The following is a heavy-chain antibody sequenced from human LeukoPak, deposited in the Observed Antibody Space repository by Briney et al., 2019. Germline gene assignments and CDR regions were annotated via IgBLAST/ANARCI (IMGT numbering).Heavy chain of an antibody. CDR2: IYHSGST. CDR1: GYSISNGYY. D-gene: IGHD7-27*01. Sequence: SETLSLTCTVSGYSISNGYYWGWIRQPPGKGLGWIGNIYHSGSTYYNPSLKSRVTISVDTSKNQFSLELSSVTAADTAVYYCARELLSGDPSIGNWGQGTLVTVSS. CDR3: ARELLSGDPSIGN. J-gene: IGHJ4*02. V-gene: IGHV4-38-2*02.